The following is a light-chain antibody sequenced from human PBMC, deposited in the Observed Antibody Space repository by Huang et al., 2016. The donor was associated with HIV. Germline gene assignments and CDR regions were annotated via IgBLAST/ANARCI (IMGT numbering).Light chain of an antibody. CDR1: QSVDGN. J-gene: IGKJ5*01. CDR2: GAS. V-gene: IGKV3-15*01. CDR3: QQYNNWFS. Sequence: EIVMTQSPPALSVSPGERATLSCRASQSVDGNIAWYQQKPGQAPRLLIYGASTRATNIPGRFSGGGSGTEFTLTVSSLQSEDSAVYFCQQYNNWFSFGQGTRLEIK.